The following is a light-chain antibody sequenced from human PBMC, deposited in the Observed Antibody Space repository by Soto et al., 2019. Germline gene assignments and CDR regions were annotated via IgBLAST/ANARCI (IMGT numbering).Light chain of an antibody. V-gene: IGLV1-40*01. Sequence: QSVLTQPPSVSGAPGQRVTLSCTGNSSNLGAGYDVHWYQQLPGAAPKLVIFGNRNRPSGVPERFSGSKSGTSASLAITGLQAEDEADYYCSSYREPDTVVFGGGTQLTVL. CDR1: SSNLGAGYD. CDR3: SSYREPDTVV. CDR2: GNR. J-gene: IGLJ2*01.